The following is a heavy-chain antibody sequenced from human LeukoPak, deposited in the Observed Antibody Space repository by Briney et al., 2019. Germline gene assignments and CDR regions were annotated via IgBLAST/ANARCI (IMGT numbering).Heavy chain of an antibody. Sequence: ASVKVSCKXSGYTFTSYYMHWVRQSPGQGLEWMGIINPSGGSTSYAQKFQGRVTMTRDTSTSTVYMELSSLRSEDTAVYYCASHSMVRGVIALDYWGQGTLVTVSS. CDR3: ASHSMVRGVIALDY. V-gene: IGHV1-46*01. J-gene: IGHJ4*02. D-gene: IGHD3-10*01. CDR2: INPSGGST. CDR1: GYTFTSYY.